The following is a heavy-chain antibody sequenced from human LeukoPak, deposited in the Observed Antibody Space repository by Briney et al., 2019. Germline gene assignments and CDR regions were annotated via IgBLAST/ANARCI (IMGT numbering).Heavy chain of an antibody. Sequence: GGSLRLSCEASGFTFDDYGMHWVRQAPGKGLEWVSTISWNSASVGYVDSVKGRFTISRDNAKNSLYLQMNSLSAEDTALYYCAKDLLATITSFDYWGQGTLVTVSS. V-gene: IGHV3-9*01. CDR3: AKDLLATITSFDY. D-gene: IGHD5-24*01. J-gene: IGHJ4*02. CDR1: GFTFDDYG. CDR2: ISWNSASV.